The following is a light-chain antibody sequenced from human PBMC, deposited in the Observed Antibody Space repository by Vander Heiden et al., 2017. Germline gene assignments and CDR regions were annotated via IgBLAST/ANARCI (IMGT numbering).Light chain of an antibody. CDR1: QSVNTY. CDR2: VAS. Sequence: DNQMTQSPSSLSASVGDRVTITCRASQSVNTYLNWYQQRPGQAPKLLIYVASTLQSGVPARFSGSGSETDFTLTITSLQPEDFATYYCQQSYNGLTFGGGTTVE. J-gene: IGKJ4*01. V-gene: IGKV1-39*01. CDR3: QQSYNGLT.